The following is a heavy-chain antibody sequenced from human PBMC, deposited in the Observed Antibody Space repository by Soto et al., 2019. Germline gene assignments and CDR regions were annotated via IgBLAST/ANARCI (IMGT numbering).Heavy chain of an antibody. J-gene: IGHJ6*02. CDR2: INHSGST. CDR3: ARGNNHYDSRRLYYYYYGMDV. Sequence: SETLSLTCAVYGGSFSGYYWSWIRQPPGKGLGWIGEINHSGSTNYNPSLKSRVTISVDTSKNQFSLKLSSVTAADTAVYYCARGNNHYDSRRLYYYYYGMDVWGQGTTVTVSS. D-gene: IGHD3-22*01. CDR1: GGSFSGYY. V-gene: IGHV4-34*01.